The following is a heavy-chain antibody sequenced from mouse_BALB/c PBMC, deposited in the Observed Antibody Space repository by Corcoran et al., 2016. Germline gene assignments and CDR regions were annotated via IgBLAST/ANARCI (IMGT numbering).Heavy chain of an antibody. CDR2: IDPANGNT. Sequence: EVQLQQSGAELVKPGASVKLSCTASGFNINDTYMHWVKQRPEQGLEWIGRIDPANGNTKYDPKFQGKATMTADSSSNTAYLQLSSLTSEATAVYYCGRSREGNYVVYWGQGTTLTVSS. CDR3: GRSREGNYVVY. J-gene: IGHJ2*01. CDR1: GFNINDTY. D-gene: IGHD3-3*01. V-gene: IGHV14-3*02.